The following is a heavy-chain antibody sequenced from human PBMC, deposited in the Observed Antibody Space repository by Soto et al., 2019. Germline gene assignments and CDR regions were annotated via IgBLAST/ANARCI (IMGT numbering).Heavy chain of an antibody. V-gene: IGHV3-30*03. D-gene: IGHD3-16*01. Sequence: LSLTCTVSGDSINNYYWTWIRQAPGKGLQWVAQILYDGSKKHYADSVRGRFTITRDNSKSTVYLQMDSLRVDDTAMYYCVRDLALMADYWGQGTLVTVSS. CDR2: ILYDGSKK. CDR1: GDSINNYY. CDR3: VRDLALMADY. J-gene: IGHJ4*02.